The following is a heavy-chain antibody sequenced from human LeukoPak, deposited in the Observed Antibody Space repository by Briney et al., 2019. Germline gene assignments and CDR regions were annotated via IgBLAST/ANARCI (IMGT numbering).Heavy chain of an antibody. CDR3: ARNRPLWFGELED. Sequence: TSETLSLTCTVSGGSISSYYWSWIRQPPGKGLEWIGYIYYSGSTNYNPSLKSRVTISVDTSKNQFSLKLSSVTAADTAVYYCARNRPLWFGELEDWGQGTLVTVSS. V-gene: IGHV4-59*01. J-gene: IGHJ4*02. CDR2: IYYSGST. D-gene: IGHD3-10*01. CDR1: GGSISSYY.